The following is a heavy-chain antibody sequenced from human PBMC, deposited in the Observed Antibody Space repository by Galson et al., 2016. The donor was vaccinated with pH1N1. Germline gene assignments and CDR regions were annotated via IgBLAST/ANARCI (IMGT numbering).Heavy chain of an antibody. V-gene: IGHV3-23*01. CDR1: GFTFKNYV. CDR2: ISGRGGNT. D-gene: IGHD3-10*01. J-gene: IGHJ3*01. CDR3: AKDRSREFLHFPFDAFDV. Sequence: SLRLSCATSGFTFKNYVMSWVRQAPGKGLEWVSVISGRGGNTYYADSVKGRFTISRDNFKNTLYLEMNKLKDDDTAVYYCAKDRSREFLHFPFDAFDVWGQETMVSVSA.